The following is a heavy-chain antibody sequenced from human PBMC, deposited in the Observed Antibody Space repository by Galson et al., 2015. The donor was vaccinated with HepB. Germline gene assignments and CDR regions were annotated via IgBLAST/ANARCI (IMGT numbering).Heavy chain of an antibody. Sequence: SLRLSCAASGIDFAGYLMAWVRHAPGKGLEWVSTITATSSNIYYADSVKGRFTVSRHNSKKEMYLQMDNLRVEDSAIHYCGQRDYVALGYWGPGTWVTVSS. D-gene: IGHD3-10*02. V-gene: IGHV3-23*01. CDR1: GIDFAGYL. CDR2: ITATSSNI. CDR3: GQRDYVALGY. J-gene: IGHJ4*02.